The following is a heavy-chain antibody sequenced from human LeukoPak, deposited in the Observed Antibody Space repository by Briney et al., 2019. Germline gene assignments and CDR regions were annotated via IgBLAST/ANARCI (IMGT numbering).Heavy chain of an antibody. CDR1: GFSFSSYG. D-gene: IGHD1-26*01. CDR2: VSGSGGST. CDR3: AKEPRWELLHSFDI. Sequence: GGSLRLSCAASGFSFSSYGMSWVRQAPGKGLEWVTAVSGSGGSTYYADSVKGRFTISRDNSKNTLYLQMNSLRAEDTAVYYCAKEPRWELLHSFDIWGQGTMVTVSS. V-gene: IGHV3-23*01. J-gene: IGHJ3*02.